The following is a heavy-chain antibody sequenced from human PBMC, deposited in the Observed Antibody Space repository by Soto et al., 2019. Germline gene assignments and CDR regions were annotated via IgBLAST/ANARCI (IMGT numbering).Heavy chain of an antibody. J-gene: IGHJ6*01. CDR3: ASTDIVVVPAAYYYYGMDV. D-gene: IGHD2-2*01. CDR2: IIPIFGTA. CDR1: GGTFSSYA. V-gene: IGHV1-69*01. Sequence: QVQLVQSGAEVKKPGSSVKVSCKASGGTFSSYAISWVRQAPGQGLEWMGGIIPIFGTANYAQKFQGRVTITADESTSTAYMELSSLRSEDTAVYYCASTDIVVVPAAYYYYGMDVWGGGTTVTVSS.